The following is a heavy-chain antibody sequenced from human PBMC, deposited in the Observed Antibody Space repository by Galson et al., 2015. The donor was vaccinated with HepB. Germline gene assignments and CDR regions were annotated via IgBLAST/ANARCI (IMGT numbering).Heavy chain of an antibody. J-gene: IGHJ4*02. V-gene: IGHV1-69*01. CDR2: IIPIFGTA. CDR3: ARVNYYDSSGPGDY. CDR1: GGAFSSYA. Sequence: SCKASGGAFSSYAISWVRQAPGQGLEWMGGIIPIFGTANYAQKFQGRVTITADESTSTAYMELSSLRSEDTAVYYCARVNYYDSSGPGDYWGQGTLVTVSS. D-gene: IGHD3-22*01.